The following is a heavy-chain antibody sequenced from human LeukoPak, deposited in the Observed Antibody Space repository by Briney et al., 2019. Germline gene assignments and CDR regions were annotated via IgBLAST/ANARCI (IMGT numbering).Heavy chain of an antibody. Sequence: GGSLRLSCAASGFTFSSYGMHWVRQAPGKGLEWVAVISYDGSNKYYADSVKGRFTISRDNSKNTLYLQMNSLRAEDTAVYYCARDRQGSGWSYYFDYWGQGTLVTVSS. V-gene: IGHV3-30*03. CDR3: ARDRQGSGWSYYFDY. J-gene: IGHJ4*02. CDR1: GFTFSSYG. D-gene: IGHD6-19*01. CDR2: ISYDGSNK.